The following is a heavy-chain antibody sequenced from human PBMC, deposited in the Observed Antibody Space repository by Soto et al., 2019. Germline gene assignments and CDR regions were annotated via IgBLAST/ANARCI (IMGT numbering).Heavy chain of an antibody. V-gene: IGHV3-23*01. CDR3: ATVVGSGYYYYYYGMDV. CDR2: ISGSGGST. Sequence: LRLSCAASGFTFSSYAMSWVRQAPGKGLEWVSAISGSGGSTYYADSVKGRFTISRDNSKNTLYLQMNSLRAEDTAVYYCATVVGSGYYYYYYGMDVWGQGTTVTVSS. J-gene: IGHJ6*02. CDR1: GFTFSSYA. D-gene: IGHD3-3*01.